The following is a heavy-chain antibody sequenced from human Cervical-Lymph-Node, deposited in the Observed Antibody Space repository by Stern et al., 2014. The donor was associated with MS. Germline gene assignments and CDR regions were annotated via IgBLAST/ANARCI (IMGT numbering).Heavy chain of an antibody. CDR3: ARVAAGTLYYYYGMDV. V-gene: IGHV1-46*01. Sequence: VQLVESGAEVKKPGASVKVSCKASGYTFTSYYMHWVRQAPGQGLAWMGIINPSGGSTSYAQKFQGRVTMTRDTSTSTVYMELSSLRSEDTAVYYCARVAAGTLYYYYGMDVWGQGTTVTVSS. J-gene: IGHJ6*02. CDR2: INPSGGST. D-gene: IGHD6-13*01. CDR1: GYTFTSYY.